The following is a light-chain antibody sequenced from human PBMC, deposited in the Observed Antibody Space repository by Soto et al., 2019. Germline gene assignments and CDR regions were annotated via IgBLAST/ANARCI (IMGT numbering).Light chain of an antibody. CDR3: SAYTSSSNLV. V-gene: IGLV2-14*01. CDR2: DVS. CDR1: RSDVGGYNY. J-gene: IGLJ2*01. Sequence: QSVLTQPASVSGSPGQSITIAGTGNRSDVGGYNYVSWYQQHPGNAPKLMIYDVSNRPSGVSNRFSGSKSGNTASLTSSGSQAEDEADYYFSAYTSSSNLVFGGGTKLTVL.